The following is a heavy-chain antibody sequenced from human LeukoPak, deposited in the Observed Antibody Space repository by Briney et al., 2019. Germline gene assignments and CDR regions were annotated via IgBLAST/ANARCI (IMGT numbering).Heavy chain of an antibody. CDR2: MNPNSGNT. D-gene: IGHD1-14*01. CDR3: ARGRRFRNYYYYYMDV. Sequence: ASVKVSCKASGYTFTSYDINWVRQATGQGLEWMGWMNPNSGNTGYAQKFQGRVTMTRNTSISTAYMELSSLRSEDTAVYCCARGRRFRNYYYYYMDVWGKGTTVTISS. V-gene: IGHV1-8*01. J-gene: IGHJ6*03. CDR1: GYTFTSYD.